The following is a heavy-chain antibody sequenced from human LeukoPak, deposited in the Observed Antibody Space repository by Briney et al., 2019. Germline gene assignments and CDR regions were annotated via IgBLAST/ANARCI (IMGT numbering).Heavy chain of an antibody. Sequence: SETLSLTCTVSGDSLSSRTHYWGWIRPSPGKGLEWIASIYYSGDTYYNPSLKSRVTISVDTTKNHFSLKLTSVTASDTAVYYCARSIGMLYTVGGFDPWGQGALVTVSS. CDR1: GDSLSSRTHY. CDR2: IYYSGDT. J-gene: IGHJ5*02. V-gene: IGHV4-39*02. D-gene: IGHD2-8*01. CDR3: ARSIGMLYTVGGFDP.